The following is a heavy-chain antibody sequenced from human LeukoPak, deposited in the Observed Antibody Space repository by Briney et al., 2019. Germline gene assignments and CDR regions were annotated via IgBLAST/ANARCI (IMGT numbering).Heavy chain of an antibody. CDR1: GGSISSYY. CDR2: IYYSGST. V-gene: IGHV4-59*01. J-gene: IGHJ5*02. CDR3: ARGSTLRPNNWFDH. Sequence: SETLSLTCTVSGGSISSYYRSWIRQPPGKGLEWIGYIYYSGSTNYNPSLKSRVTISVDTSKSQFSLKLSSVTAADTAVYYCARGSTLRPNNWFDHWGQGTLVTVSS. D-gene: IGHD4-17*01.